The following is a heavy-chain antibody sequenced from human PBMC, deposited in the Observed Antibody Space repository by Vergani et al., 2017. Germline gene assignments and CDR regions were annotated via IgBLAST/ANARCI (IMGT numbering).Heavy chain of an antibody. J-gene: IGHJ4*02. V-gene: IGHV4-59*01. CDR1: GGSLSGYY. Sequence: QVQLQESGPGLVRPSETLSLTCTVPGGSLSGYYWNWIRQTPGEGLEWIGYVEDSGYFNYNPSLKTRVAMSLDTSNNQFSLMLSSVTVADTAAYYCSRSIVSRNPPDYFDNWGQGTLVTVSS. CDR3: SRSIVSRNPPDYFDN. CDR2: VEDSGYF. D-gene: IGHD1-14*01.